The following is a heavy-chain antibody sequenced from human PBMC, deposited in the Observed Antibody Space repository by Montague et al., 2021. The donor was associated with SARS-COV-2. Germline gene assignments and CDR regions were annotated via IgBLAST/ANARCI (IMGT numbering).Heavy chain of an antibody. V-gene: IGHV4-61*01. D-gene: IGHD5-24*01. CDR2: MYDSGITHYASGIT. Sequence: SETLSLTCTVSGGSVSSGSYYWSWIRQPPGKGLEWIGYMYDSGITHYASGITHYNPSLRSRVSISVDRSVNQFSLSLSSVTAADTAVYYCAGSDGYKQTMDYRGQGTLVTVSS. CDR3: AGSDGYKQTMDY. CDR1: GGSVSSGSYY. J-gene: IGHJ4*02.